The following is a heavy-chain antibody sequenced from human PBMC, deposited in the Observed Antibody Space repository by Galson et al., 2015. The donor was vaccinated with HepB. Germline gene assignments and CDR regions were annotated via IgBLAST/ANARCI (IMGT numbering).Heavy chain of an antibody. J-gene: IGHJ4*02. V-gene: IGHV3-30-3*02. CDR3: AKEMPGNAWAGFDY. CDR1: GFVFNRFA. Sequence: SLRLSCAASGFVFNRFAMHWVRQTPGKGLEWVAVVSIDGSREHYADSVRGRFTISRDNSKNTLYLQMNSLRPEDTAVYYCAKEMPGNAWAGFDYWGQGTLVTVSS. D-gene: IGHD2-2*01. CDR2: VSIDGSRE.